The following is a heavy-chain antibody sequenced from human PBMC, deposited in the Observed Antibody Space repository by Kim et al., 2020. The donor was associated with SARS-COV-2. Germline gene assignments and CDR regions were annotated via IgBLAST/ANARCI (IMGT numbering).Heavy chain of an antibody. D-gene: IGHD6-6*01. J-gene: IGHJ5*02. CDR2: IYYSGST. CDR1: GGSISSGGYY. CDR3: AREGNIAALT. V-gene: IGHV4-31*03. Sequence: SETLSLTCTVSGGSISSGGYYWSWIRQHPGKGLEWIGYIYYSGSTYYNPSLKSRVTISVDTSKNQFSLKLSSVTAADTAVYYCAREGNIAALTWGQGTLVTVSS.